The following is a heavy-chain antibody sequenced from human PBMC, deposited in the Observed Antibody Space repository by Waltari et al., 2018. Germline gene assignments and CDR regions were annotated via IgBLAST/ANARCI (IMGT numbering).Heavy chain of an antibody. J-gene: IGHJ4*01. Sequence: EVQLVESGGGLVEPGGSLRLSGPASGFPFGTVGMNWVRRATGKGLEWVASISGSSSSIFYTESVKGRFTISRDNAKNSVYLQMNTLRAEDTAVYSCARGSQAEWLLNDHWGQGTLVTVSS. V-gene: IGHV3-21*06. CDR1: GFPFGTVG. D-gene: IGHD3-3*01. CDR2: ISGSSSSI. CDR3: ARGSQAEWLLNDH.